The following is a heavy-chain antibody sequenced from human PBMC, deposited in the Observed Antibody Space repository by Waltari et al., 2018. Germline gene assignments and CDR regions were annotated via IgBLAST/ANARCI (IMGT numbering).Heavy chain of an antibody. J-gene: IGHJ3*02. CDR1: GYTFTDYY. CDR3: ATALIVVVNPSPGAFDI. Sequence: EVQLVQSGAEVKKPGATVKISCKVSGYTFTDYYMHWVQQAPGKGLEWVGGVDPEDSETIYAEKFQGRVTVTADTSTDTAYMELSSLRSEDTAVYYCATALIVVVNPSPGAFDIWGQGTMVTVSS. D-gene: IGHD3-22*01. CDR2: VDPEDSET. V-gene: IGHV1-69-2*01.